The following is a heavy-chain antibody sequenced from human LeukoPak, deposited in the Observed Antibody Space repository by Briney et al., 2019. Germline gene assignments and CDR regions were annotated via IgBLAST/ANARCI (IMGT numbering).Heavy chain of an antibody. J-gene: IGHJ4*02. CDR2: IIPIFGTA. CDR1: GGTFSSYA. Sequence: SVKVSCKASGGTFSSYAISWVRQAPGQGLEWMGGIIPIFGTANYAQKFQGRVTITADKSTSTAYMELSSLRSEDTAVYYCASSGALVATIPFDYWGQGTLVTVSS. D-gene: IGHD5-12*01. V-gene: IGHV1-69*06. CDR3: ASSGALVATIPFDY.